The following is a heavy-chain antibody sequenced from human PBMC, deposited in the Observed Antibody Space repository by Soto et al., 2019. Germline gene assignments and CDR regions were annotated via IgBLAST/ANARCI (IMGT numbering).Heavy chain of an antibody. CDR2: IVPIYGTR. J-gene: IGHJ6*02. Sequence: QVQLVQSGAEVKTPGSSVKVSCKASGGTFSRYAFSWVRQAPGQGLEWMGGIVPIYGTRGFAQKFQGRLTITADEPTRTAYMELSSLRSEDTAVYYCARDLDYYGSGSHYYYGMGVLGHGTTVTVSS. V-gene: IGHV1-69*01. CDR1: GGTFSRYA. D-gene: IGHD3-10*01. CDR3: ARDLDYYGSGSHYYYGMGV.